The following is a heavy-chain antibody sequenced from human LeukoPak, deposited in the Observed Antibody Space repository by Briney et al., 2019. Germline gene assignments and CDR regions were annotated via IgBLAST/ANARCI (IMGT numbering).Heavy chain of an antibody. J-gene: IGHJ3*02. CDR2: IYYSGST. CDR3: ARGPYSYDGSGAFDI. Sequence: KPSETLSLTCTVSGGSISSSSYYWGWIRPPPGKGLEWIGSIYYSGSTYYNPSLKSRVTISVDTSKNQFSLKLSSVTAADTAVYFCARGPYSYDGSGAFDIWGQGTMVTVSS. V-gene: IGHV4-39*07. CDR1: GGSISSSSYY. D-gene: IGHD3-22*01.